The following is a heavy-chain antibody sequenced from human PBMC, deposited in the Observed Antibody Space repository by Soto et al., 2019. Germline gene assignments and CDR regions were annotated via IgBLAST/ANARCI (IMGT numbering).Heavy chain of an antibody. CDR3: ACRAAAGRYYYYYGMDV. CDR2: IYYSGST. D-gene: IGHD6-13*01. V-gene: IGHV4-39*01. CDR1: GGSTSSSSYY. Sequence: KTSETLSLTCTVSGGSTSSSSYYWGWIRQPPGKGLEWIGSIYYSGSTYYNPSLKSRVTISVDTSKNQFSLKLSSVTAADTAVYYCACRAAAGRYYYYYGMDVWGQGTTVTVSS. J-gene: IGHJ6*02.